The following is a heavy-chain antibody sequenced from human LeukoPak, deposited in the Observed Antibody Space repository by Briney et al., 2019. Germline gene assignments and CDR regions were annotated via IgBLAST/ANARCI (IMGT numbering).Heavy chain of an antibody. CDR3: ARVKRGTTPGAFDI. D-gene: IGHD1-7*01. V-gene: IGHV4-59*01. J-gene: IGHJ3*02. CDR2: IYYSGST. Sequence: SETLSLTSTVSGGSISSYYWSWIRQPPGKGLEWIGYIYYSGSTNYNPSLKSRVTISVDTSKNQFSLKLSSVTAADTAVYYCARVKRGTTPGAFDIWGQGTMVTVSS. CDR1: GGSISSYY.